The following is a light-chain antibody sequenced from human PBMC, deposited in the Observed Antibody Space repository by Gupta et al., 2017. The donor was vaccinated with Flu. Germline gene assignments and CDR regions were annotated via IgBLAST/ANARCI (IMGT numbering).Light chain of an antibody. J-gene: IGLJ2*01. CDR1: SSNIGAGYD. Sequence: QSVLTQPPSVSGAPGQRVTISCTGSSSNIGAGYDVHWYQQLPGTAPKLLIYLNNNRPSGVPDRFSGSKSRTSASLAITGLQAEDEADYYCQSYDSSLSGWEVFGGGTKLTVL. V-gene: IGLV1-40*01. CDR3: QSYDSSLSGWEV. CDR2: LNN.